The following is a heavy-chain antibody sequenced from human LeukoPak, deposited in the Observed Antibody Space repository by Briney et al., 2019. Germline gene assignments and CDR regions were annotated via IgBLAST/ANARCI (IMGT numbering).Heavy chain of an antibody. V-gene: IGHV4-31*03. Sequence: SETLSLTCTVSGGSISSGGYYWSWLRQHPGKGLEWIGYIYYSGSTYYNPSLRSRVTISVDTSKNQFSLKLSSVTAADTAVYYCAGEELPNNWFDPWGQGTLVTVSS. CDR2: IYYSGST. D-gene: IGHD1-26*01. CDR1: GGSISSGGYY. J-gene: IGHJ5*02. CDR3: AGEELPNNWFDP.